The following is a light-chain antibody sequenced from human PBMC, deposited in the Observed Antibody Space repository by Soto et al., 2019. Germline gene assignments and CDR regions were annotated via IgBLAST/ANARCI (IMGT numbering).Light chain of an antibody. CDR3: QQYGSSLLLT. Sequence: EIVLTQSPGTLSLSPGERATLSCRASQSISSSSLAWYQQKPGQAPRLLIYGASSRATGIPDRFSGSGSGTDFNLTISRLEPEDFAVYYCQQYGSSLLLTLGGGPKVEIK. J-gene: IGKJ4*01. CDR2: GAS. V-gene: IGKV3-20*01. CDR1: QSISSSS.